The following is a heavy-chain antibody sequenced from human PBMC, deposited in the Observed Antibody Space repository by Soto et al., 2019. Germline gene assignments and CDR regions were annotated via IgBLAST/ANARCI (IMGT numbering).Heavy chain of an antibody. CDR2: ISSSSSYI. CDR1: GFTFSSYS. J-gene: IGHJ6*02. Sequence: PGGSLRLSCAASGFTFSSYSMNWVRQAPGKGLEWVSSISSSSSYIYYADSVKGRFTISRDNAKNSLYLQMNSLRAEDTAVYYCATGKSGSSWYRTGSDYYYYGMDVWGQGTTVTVSS. V-gene: IGHV3-21*01. D-gene: IGHD6-13*01. CDR3: ATGKSGSSWYRTGSDYYYYGMDV.